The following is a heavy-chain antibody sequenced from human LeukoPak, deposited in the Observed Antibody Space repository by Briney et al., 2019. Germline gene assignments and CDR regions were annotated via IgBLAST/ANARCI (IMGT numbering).Heavy chain of an antibody. CDR2: IYHSGST. D-gene: IGHD1-26*01. CDR1: GYSITGGYY. CDR3: TRGENY. V-gene: IGHV4-38-2*02. Sequence: SETLSLTCTVSGYSITGGYYWGWIRQPPGKGLEWIGSIYHSGSTYYNPSLTSRVTISVDTSKNLFSLKLTSVTAADTAVYYCTRGENYWGQGTLVTVSS. J-gene: IGHJ4*02.